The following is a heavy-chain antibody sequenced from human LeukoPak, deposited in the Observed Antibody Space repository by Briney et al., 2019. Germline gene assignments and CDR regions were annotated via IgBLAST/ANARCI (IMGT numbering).Heavy chain of an antibody. Sequence: HPGGSLRLSCAASEFTFSSYGMSWVRQAPGKGLEWVSGITGRSDSTYYAESVKGRFTISRDNSKNTLYLQMNSLRAEDTAVYFCAKERDFWSGRGSYFDYWGQGTLVTVSS. V-gene: IGHV3-23*01. D-gene: IGHD3-3*01. CDR3: AKERDFWSGRGSYFDY. J-gene: IGHJ4*02. CDR1: EFTFSSYG. CDR2: ITGRSDST.